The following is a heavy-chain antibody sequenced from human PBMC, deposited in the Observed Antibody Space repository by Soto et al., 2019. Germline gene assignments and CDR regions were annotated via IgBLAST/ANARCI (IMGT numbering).Heavy chain of an antibody. V-gene: IGHV4-39*01. CDR2: IYYSGST. CDR1: GGSISSSSYY. D-gene: IGHD2-8*01. J-gene: IGHJ6*02. Sequence: PSETLSLTCTVSGGSISSSSYYWGWIRQPPGKGLEWIGSIYYSGSTYYNPSLKSRVTISVDTSKNQFSLKLSSVTAADTAVYYCARRLTVSYGMDVWGQGTTVT. CDR3: ARRLTVSYGMDV.